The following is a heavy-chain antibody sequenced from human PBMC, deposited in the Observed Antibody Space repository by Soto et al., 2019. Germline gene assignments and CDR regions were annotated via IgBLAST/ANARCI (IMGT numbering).Heavy chain of an antibody. CDR2: IIPIFGTA. D-gene: IGHD2-8*01. Sequence: ASVKVSCKASGGTFSSYAISWVRQAPGQGLEWMGGIIPIFGTANYAQKFQGRVTITADESTSTAYMELSSLRSEDTAVYYCARSPQRDCTNGVCYFDYWGQGTLVTVSS. V-gene: IGHV1-69*13. CDR3: ARSPQRDCTNGVCYFDY. J-gene: IGHJ4*02. CDR1: GGTFSSYA.